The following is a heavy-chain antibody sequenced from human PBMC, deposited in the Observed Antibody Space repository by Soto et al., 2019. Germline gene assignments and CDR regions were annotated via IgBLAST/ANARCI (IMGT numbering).Heavy chain of an antibody. CDR3: SRDKSITKVPDY. V-gene: IGHV3-74*01. D-gene: IGHD3-10*01. Sequence: GGSLRLSCAASGFTFSSYWMHWVRQAPGKGPVWVSHINIDGTGTTYADSVKGRFTVSRDNAKNTLYLQMTSLSAEDTAVYYCSRDKSITKVPDYWGQGTLVTVSS. CDR2: INIDGTGT. J-gene: IGHJ4*02. CDR1: GFTFSSYW.